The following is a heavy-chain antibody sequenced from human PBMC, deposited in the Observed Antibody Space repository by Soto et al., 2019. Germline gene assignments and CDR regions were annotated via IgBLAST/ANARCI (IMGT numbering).Heavy chain of an antibody. CDR3: ARGSGYTFDY. CDR2: INHSGST. V-gene: IGHV4-34*01. J-gene: IGHJ4*02. Sequence: QVQLQQWGAGLLKPSETLSLTCAVYGGSFSGYYWSWIRQPPGKGLEWIGEINHSGSTNYNPSLKSRVTISVDASKHQFSLKLSSVTAADTAVYYCARGSGYTFDYWGQGTLVTVSS. CDR1: GGSFSGYY. D-gene: IGHD3-3*01.